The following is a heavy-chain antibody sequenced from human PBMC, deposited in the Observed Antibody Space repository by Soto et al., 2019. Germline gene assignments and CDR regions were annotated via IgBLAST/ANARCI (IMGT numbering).Heavy chain of an antibody. CDR1: GFTFSNSY. J-gene: IGHJ3*02. Sequence: EVQLVESGGGLVKPGGFLRLSCAASGFTFSNSYMSWVRQTPGKGLEWVGRIKRKSDGETTDYAVPVKGRFTISRDDAKSTVYLQMNSLKTEDTAMYYCGTGSAFDIWGQGTMVTVSS. CDR3: GTGSAFDI. V-gene: IGHV3-15*01. CDR2: IKRKSDGETT. D-gene: IGHD7-27*01.